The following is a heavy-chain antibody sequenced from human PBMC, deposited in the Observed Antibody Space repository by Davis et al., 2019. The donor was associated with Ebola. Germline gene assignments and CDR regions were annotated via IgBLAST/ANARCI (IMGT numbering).Heavy chain of an antibody. CDR2: ISSGGHDT. CDR3: AKDAEDGSGNWFFDF. V-gene: IGHV3-48*02. CDR1: GFTFSRHS. D-gene: IGHD5-24*01. J-gene: IGHJ2*01. Sequence: GESLKISCGASGFTFSRHSMNWVRQAPGKGLEWIAFISSGGHDTYYADSVRGRFTISRDHAKNFLYLQLNSLSDEDTALYYCAKDAEDGSGNWFFDFRGRGALVTVSS.